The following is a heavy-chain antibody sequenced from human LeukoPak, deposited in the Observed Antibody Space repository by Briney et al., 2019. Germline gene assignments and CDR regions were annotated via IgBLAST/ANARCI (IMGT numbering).Heavy chain of an antibody. J-gene: IGHJ3*02. D-gene: IGHD3-10*01. CDR1: GYTFTSYG. CDR3: ARVVMVRGVISHAFDI. Sequence: ASVKVSCKASGYTFTSYGISWVRQAPGQGLEWMGGIIPIFGTANYAQKFQGRVTITTDESTSTAYMELSSLRSEDTAVYYCARVVMVRGVISHAFDIWGQGTMVTVSS. V-gene: IGHV1-69*05. CDR2: IIPIFGTA.